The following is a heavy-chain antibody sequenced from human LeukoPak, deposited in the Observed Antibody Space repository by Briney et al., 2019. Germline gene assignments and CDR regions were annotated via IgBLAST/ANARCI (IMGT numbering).Heavy chain of an antibody. V-gene: IGHV3-7*01. CDR1: GFTFSSSW. J-gene: IGHJ4*02. CDR2: IKEDGTAK. D-gene: IGHD5-18*01. Sequence: GGSLRLSCAASGFTFSSSWMAWVRQAPGKGLEWVGNIKEDGTAKNYVVSVRGRFTISRDNAKNSLYLQMNSLRGEDTAVYYCARYLRGYSYGPYDYWGQGTLVTVSS. CDR3: ARYLRGYSYGPYDY.